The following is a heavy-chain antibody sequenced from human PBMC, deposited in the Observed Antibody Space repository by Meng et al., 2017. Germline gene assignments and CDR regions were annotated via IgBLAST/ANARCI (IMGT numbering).Heavy chain of an antibody. CDR2: ISWNSGSI. J-gene: IGHJ4*02. CDR1: GFTFDDYA. V-gene: IGHV3-9*01. Sequence: GGSLRLSCAASGFTFDDYAMHWVRQAPGKGLEWVSGISWNSGSIGYADSVKGRFTISRDNSKNTLYLQMNSLRAEDTAVYYCASGEWYSSGLTPPIDYWGQGTLVTVSS. D-gene: IGHD6-19*01. CDR3: ASGEWYSSGLTPPIDY.